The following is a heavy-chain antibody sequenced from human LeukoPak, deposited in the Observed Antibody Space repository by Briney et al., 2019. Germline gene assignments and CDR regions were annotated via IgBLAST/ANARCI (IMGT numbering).Heavy chain of an antibody. V-gene: IGHV3-9*03. Sequence: GGSLRLSCAASGFTFSSYWMSWVRQAPGKGLEWVSGISWNSGSIGYADSVKGRFTISRDNAKNSLYLQMNSLRAEDMALYYCARNPGPYCSGGSCYFDYWGQGTLVTVSS. J-gene: IGHJ4*02. CDR2: ISWNSGSI. CDR1: GFTFSSYW. D-gene: IGHD2-15*01. CDR3: ARNPGPYCSGGSCYFDY.